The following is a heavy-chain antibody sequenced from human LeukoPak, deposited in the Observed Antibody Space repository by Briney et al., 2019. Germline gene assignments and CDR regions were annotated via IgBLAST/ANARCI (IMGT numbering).Heavy chain of an antibody. CDR1: GYTFTSYG. D-gene: IGHD6-19*01. CDR2: ISAYNGNT. CDR3: ATFQQSYSSGWYPLGY. Sequence: ASVKVSCKASGYTFTSYGISWVRQAPGQGLERMGWISAYNGNTNYAQKLQGRVTMTTDTSTSTAYMELRSLRSDDTAVYYCATFQQSYSSGWYPLGYWGQGTLVTVSS. V-gene: IGHV1-18*01. J-gene: IGHJ4*02.